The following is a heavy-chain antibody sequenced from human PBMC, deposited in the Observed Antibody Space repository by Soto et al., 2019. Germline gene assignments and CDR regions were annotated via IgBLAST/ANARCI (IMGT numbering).Heavy chain of an antibody. J-gene: IGHJ5*01. CDR1: GASVSSDTHY. V-gene: IGHV4-39*01. CDR3: ARQKLEFWNWLDS. D-gene: IGHD1-1*01. Sequence: KTSETLSLTCTVSGASVSSDTHYWAWVRQPLGKGLEWIGCVYYSGRTYYNPSLKSRVSISIDTSKNQFSVKLTSMTAADTAIYFCARQKLEFWNWLDSWGQGTLVTVYS. CDR2: VYYSGRT.